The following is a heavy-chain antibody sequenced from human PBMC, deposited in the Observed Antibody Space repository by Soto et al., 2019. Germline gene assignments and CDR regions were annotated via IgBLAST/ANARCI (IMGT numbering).Heavy chain of an antibody. CDR1: GFTFSSYG. D-gene: IGHD6-19*01. Sequence: GGSLRLSCAASGFTFSSYGMHWVRQAPGKGLEWVAVIWYDGSNKYYADSVKGRFTISRDNSKNTLYLQMNSLRAEDTAVYYCARARQWLVRGGDYWGQGTLVTVSS. J-gene: IGHJ4*02. CDR3: ARARQWLVRGGDY. CDR2: IWYDGSNK. V-gene: IGHV3-33*01.